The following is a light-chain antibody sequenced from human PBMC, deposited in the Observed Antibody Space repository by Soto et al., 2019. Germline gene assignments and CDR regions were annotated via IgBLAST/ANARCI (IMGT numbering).Light chain of an antibody. CDR1: RSDVGGYNY. V-gene: IGLV2-11*01. CDR2: GVS. J-gene: IGLJ1*01. Sequence: QSALTQPRSVSASPGQPVTISCTGTRSDVGGYNYVSWYQHHPGKAPKLMIYGVSARPSGVPDRFSGSKSGNTASLTISGLQAEDEADYYCCSYAGTPYVFGTGTKVTVL. CDR3: CSYAGTPYV.